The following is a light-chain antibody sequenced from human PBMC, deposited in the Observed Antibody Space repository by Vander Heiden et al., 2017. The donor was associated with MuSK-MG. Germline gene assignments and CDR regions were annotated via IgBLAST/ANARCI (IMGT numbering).Light chain of an antibody. J-gene: IGLJ3*02. CDR1: SSDVGGYNY. CDR3: SSYTSNNTPWV. Sequence: QSALTQPASVSGSPGQSITISCTGTSSDVGGYNYVSWYQQHPGKAPKLMIYEVSNRPSGVSNRFSGSKSGNTASLTISGLQAKDEADYYCSSYTSNNTPWVFGGGTKLTVL. CDR2: EVS. V-gene: IGLV2-14*01.